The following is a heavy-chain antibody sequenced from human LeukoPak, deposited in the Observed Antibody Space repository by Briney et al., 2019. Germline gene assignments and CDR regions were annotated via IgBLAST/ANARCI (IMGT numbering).Heavy chain of an antibody. V-gene: IGHV3-66*01. Sequence: GGSRTLSCAASGLRDSKNYMRWVRHAPERGLEWVLVIYSGSSTFYADSVKGRFTISRDNSKNTLYLQMNSLRAEDTAVYYCASDSYSPEYFQHWGQGTLVTVSS. D-gene: IGHD2-15*01. J-gene: IGHJ1*01. CDR2: IYSGSST. CDR1: GLRDSKNY. CDR3: ASDSYSPEYFQH.